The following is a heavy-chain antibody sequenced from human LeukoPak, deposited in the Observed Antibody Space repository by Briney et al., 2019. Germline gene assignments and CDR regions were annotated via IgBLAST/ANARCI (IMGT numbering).Heavy chain of an antibody. J-gene: IGHJ4*02. CDR3: ARGGYCSRTSCFPPGY. D-gene: IGHD2-2*01. Sequence: ASVKVSCKASGYTFTGYYMHWVRQAPGQGLEWMGLINPNSGGTNYAQKCQGRVTMNRDTSISTAYMELSRLRSDDTAVYYCARGGYCSRTSCFPPGYWGQGPLVTVSS. CDR2: INPNSGGT. CDR1: GYTFTGYY. V-gene: IGHV1-2*02.